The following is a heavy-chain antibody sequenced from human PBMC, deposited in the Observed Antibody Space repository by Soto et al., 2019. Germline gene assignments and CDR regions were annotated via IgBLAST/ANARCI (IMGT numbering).Heavy chain of an antibody. CDR3: ASRGVEQDCSSTSCSTISATYYGIDV. CDR1: SSAETGLH. J-gene: IGHJ6*02. CDR2: INHSGST. V-gene: IGHV4-34*01. D-gene: IGHD2-2*01. Sequence: SETLALACAVSSSAETGLHCRRLRPPPGKGLEWIGEINHSGSTNYNPSLKSRVTISVDTSKNQFSLKLSSVTAADTAVYYCASRGVEQDCSSTSCSTISATYYGIDVRCRGRTVT.